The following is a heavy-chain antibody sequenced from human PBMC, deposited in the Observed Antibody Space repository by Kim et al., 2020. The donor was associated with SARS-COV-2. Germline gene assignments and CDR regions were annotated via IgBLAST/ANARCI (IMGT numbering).Heavy chain of an antibody. V-gene: IGHV3-23*01. D-gene: IGHD7-27*01. CDR3: AKPKSARTGVKDAFDI. J-gene: IGHJ3*02. Sequence: SVKGRFTISRDNSKNTLYLQMNSLRAEDTAVYYCAKPKSARTGVKDAFDIWGQGTMVTVSS.